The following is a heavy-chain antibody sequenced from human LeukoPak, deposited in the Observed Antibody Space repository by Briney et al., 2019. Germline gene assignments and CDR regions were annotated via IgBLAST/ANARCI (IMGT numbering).Heavy chain of an antibody. CDR2: INHSGST. V-gene: IGHV4-34*01. CDR3: ARDKYYYGSGSSGSFDY. Sequence: SETLSLTCAVYGGSFSGYYWSWLRQPPGKGLEWIGEINHSGSTNYNPSLKSRVTISVDTSKNQFSLKLSSVTAADTAVYYCARDKYYYGSGSSGSFDYWGQGTLVTVSS. CDR1: GGSFSGYY. D-gene: IGHD3-10*01. J-gene: IGHJ4*02.